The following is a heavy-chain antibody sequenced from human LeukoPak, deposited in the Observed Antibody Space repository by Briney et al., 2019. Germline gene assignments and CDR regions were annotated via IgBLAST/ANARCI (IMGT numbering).Heavy chain of an antibody. CDR1: GFTFSSNW. V-gene: IGHV3-7*01. CDR2: IKRDGSEG. D-gene: IGHD5-24*01. CDR3: ATLRGDATILDC. Sequence: GGSLRLSCAASGFTFSSNWMSWVRQAPGKGLEWVANIKRDGSEGYYVDSVKGRFTVSRDNANNLMYLQIDSLRAEDTAVYYCATLRGDATILDCWGQGTLVTVSS. J-gene: IGHJ4*02.